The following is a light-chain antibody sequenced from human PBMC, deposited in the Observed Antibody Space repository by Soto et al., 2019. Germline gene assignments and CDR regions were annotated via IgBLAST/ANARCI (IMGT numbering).Light chain of an antibody. Sequence: EFVLTQSPATLSLSPGERATLSCRASQSVSSIFLAWYQQQPGQPTRLLIYGASTRGSGIPARFSGSGSGTDFTLTISRLEPEDFAVYYCQQYGSSPPLAFGGGTKVDIK. V-gene: IGKV3-20*01. CDR1: QSVSSIF. CDR2: GAS. J-gene: IGKJ4*01. CDR3: QQYGSSPPLA.